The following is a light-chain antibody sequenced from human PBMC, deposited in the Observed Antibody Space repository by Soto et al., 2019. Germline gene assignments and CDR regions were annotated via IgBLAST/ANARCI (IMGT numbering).Light chain of an antibody. V-gene: IGKV1-39*01. CDR3: QQTFRTPHT. CDR2: SAS. Sequence: DIQMTQSPASLSASVGDRVSITCRASQTISSYLNWYQQKPGAAPKLLIYSASTLQSGVPSRFSGSGFVTDYTLTISSLQPADFAVYYCQQTFRTPHTFGQGTKLDIE. J-gene: IGKJ2*01. CDR1: QTISSY.